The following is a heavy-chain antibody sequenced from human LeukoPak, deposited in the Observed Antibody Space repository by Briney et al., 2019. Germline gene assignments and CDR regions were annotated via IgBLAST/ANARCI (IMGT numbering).Heavy chain of an antibody. D-gene: IGHD2-15*01. CDR1: GYTFTSYY. CDR2: INPSGGST. V-gene: IGHV1-46*01. J-gene: IGHJ6*02. Sequence: GASVKVSCKASGYTFTSYYMHWVRQAPGQGLEWMGIINPSGGSTSYAQRFQGRVTMTRDTSTSTVYMELSSLRSEDTAVYYCARAGRCSGGSCYSVYYYYYGMDVWGQGTTVTVSS. CDR3: ARAGRCSGGSCYSVYYYYYGMDV.